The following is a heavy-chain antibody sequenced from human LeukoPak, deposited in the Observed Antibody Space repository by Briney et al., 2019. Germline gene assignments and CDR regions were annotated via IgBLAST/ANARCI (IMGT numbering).Heavy chain of an antibody. V-gene: IGHV3-21*01. CDR1: GFTFSSYS. D-gene: IGHD2-8*01. Sequence: KPGESLKISCAASGFTFSSYSMNWVRLAPGKGLEWVSSISSGSSYIYYADSVKGRFTISRDNGKNSLYLQMNSLRAEDTAVYYCARDGPKYCSNGVCYAPVDPWGQGTLVTVSS. J-gene: IGHJ5*02. CDR2: ISSGSSYI. CDR3: ARDGPKYCSNGVCYAPVDP.